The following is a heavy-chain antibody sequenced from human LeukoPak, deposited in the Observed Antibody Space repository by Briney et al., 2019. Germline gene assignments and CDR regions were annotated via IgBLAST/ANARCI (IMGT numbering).Heavy chain of an antibody. Sequence: GASVKVSCKASGYTFTSYGISWVRQAPGQGLEWMGWISAYNGNTNYAQKLQDRVTMTTDTSTSTAYMELSSLRSDDTAVYYCARGGVRYFDWLLRMYYFDYWGQGTLVTVSS. D-gene: IGHD3-9*01. V-gene: IGHV1-18*01. CDR1: GYTFTSYG. CDR3: ARGGVRYFDWLLRMYYFDY. J-gene: IGHJ4*02. CDR2: ISAYNGNT.